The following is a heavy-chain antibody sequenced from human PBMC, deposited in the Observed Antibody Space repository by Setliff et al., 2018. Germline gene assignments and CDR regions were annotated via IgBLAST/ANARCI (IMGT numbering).Heavy chain of an antibody. CDR1: GGTFSSYG. CDR3: ARVFGSSSSPYNYYYYMDV. CDR2: INPIFGTA. V-gene: IGHV1-69*13. J-gene: IGHJ6*03. D-gene: IGHD6-6*01. Sequence: EASVKVSCKASGGTFSSYGVSWVRQAPEQGLEWMGGINPIFGTANYAQKFQGRLTVTADESTNTAYMELSSLSSEDTAVYYCARVFGSSSSPYNYYYYMDVWGKGTTVTVSS.